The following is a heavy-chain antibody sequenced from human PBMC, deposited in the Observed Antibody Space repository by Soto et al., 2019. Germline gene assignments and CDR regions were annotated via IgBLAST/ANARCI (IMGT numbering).Heavy chain of an antibody. Sequence: QVQLVQSGAEVKKPGASVKVSCKASGYTFTSYGISWVRQAPGQGLEWMGWISAYNGNTDYAQKLQGRVTMTPDTSTSAAYMELRSLRSDDTAVYCCARDVGSGSQHDAFDVWGQGTMVTVSS. CDR2: ISAYNGNT. CDR1: GYTFTSYG. J-gene: IGHJ3*01. CDR3: ARDVGSGSQHDAFDV. D-gene: IGHD1-26*01. V-gene: IGHV1-18*01.